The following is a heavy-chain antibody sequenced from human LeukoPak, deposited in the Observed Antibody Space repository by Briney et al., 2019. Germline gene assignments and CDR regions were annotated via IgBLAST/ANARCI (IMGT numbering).Heavy chain of an antibody. CDR3: ARDSTIVGATTSDY. CDR1: GFTFSSYS. D-gene: IGHD1-26*01. CDR2: ISSSSSYI. J-gene: IGHJ4*02. V-gene: IGHV3-21*01. Sequence: GGSLRLSCAASGFTFSSYSMNWVRQAPGKGLEWASSISSSSSYIYYADSVKGRFTISRDNAKNSLYLQMNSLRAEDTAVYYCARDSTIVGATTSDYWGQGTLVTVSS.